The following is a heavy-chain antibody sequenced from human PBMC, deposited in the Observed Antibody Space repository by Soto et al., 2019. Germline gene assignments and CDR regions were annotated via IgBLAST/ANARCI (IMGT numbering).Heavy chain of an antibody. J-gene: IGHJ6*02. D-gene: IGHD3-9*01. CDR2: ISSSSYI. CDR1: GFTFSSYS. V-gene: IGHV3-21*01. CDR3: ARAYDILTGYSADYYYGMDV. Sequence: GGSLRLSCAASGFTFSSYSMNWVRQAPGKGLEWVSSISSSSYIYYADSVKGRFTISRDNAKNSLYLQMNSLRAEDTAVYYCARAYDILTGYSADYYYGMDVWGQGTTVTVSS.